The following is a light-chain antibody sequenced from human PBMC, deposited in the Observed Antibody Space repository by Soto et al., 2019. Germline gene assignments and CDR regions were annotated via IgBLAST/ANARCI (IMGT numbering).Light chain of an antibody. CDR3: HQYNGWPRT. Sequence: DIQMTQSPSTLSASVGDRVTITCRASQTISGWLAWYQQKPGKAPKLLIYKASTLKSGVPARFSGGGSGTEFTLTITSLQSEDFAVYYCHQYNGWPRTFGQGTKVDIK. J-gene: IGKJ1*01. V-gene: IGKV1-5*03. CDR1: QTISGW. CDR2: KAS.